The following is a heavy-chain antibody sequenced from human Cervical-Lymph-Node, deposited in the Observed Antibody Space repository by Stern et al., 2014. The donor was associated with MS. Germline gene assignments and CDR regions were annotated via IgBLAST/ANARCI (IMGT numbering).Heavy chain of an antibody. V-gene: IGHV5-51*01. J-gene: IGHJ4*02. Sequence: DVQLVESGPEVKRPGESLKISCQASGYTFPSYWIGWVRQMPRKGLEWIAIIFPGGSDIRYSPSFQGQVTISADKSSSTAYLQWNNLKASDTAIYYCARQRYFDYWGQGTLVTVSS. CDR1: GYTFPSYW. CDR2: IFPGGSDI. CDR3: ARQRYFDY.